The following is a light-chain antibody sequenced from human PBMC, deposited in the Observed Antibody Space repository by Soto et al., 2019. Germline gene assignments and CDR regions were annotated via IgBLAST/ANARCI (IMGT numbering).Light chain of an antibody. V-gene: IGKV3-11*01. CDR3: QQRSNWPPRVT. CDR2: DAS. J-gene: IGKJ5*01. Sequence: EIVLKQSPSTLSLSPGERATLSCRASQSVSSYLAWYQQKPGQAPRLLIYDASNRATGIPARFSGSGSGTDFTLTISSLEPEDFAVYYCQQRSNWPPRVTFGQRTRLEIK. CDR1: QSVSSY.